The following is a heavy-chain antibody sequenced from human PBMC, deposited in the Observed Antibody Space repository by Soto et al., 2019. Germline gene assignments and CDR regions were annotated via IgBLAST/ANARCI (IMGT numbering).Heavy chain of an antibody. CDR3: ASPFGDGYNYGAWYFDL. D-gene: IGHD5-12*01. V-gene: IGHV4-39*01. Sequence: QLQLQESGPGLVKPSETLSLTCTVSGGSISSSSYYWGWIRQPPGKGLEWIGSIYYSGSTYYNPSLKSRVTISVDTSKNQFSLKLSSVTAADTAVYYCASPFGDGYNYGAWYFDLWGRGTLVTVSS. CDR2: IYYSGST. CDR1: GGSISSSSYY. J-gene: IGHJ2*01.